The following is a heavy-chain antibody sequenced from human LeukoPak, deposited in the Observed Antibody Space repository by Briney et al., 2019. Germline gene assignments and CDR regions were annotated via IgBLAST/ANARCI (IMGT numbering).Heavy chain of an antibody. J-gene: IGHJ6*03. V-gene: IGHV4-34*01. CDR3: ARTIYGSGSYYNPRSYYYYYMDV. D-gene: IGHD3-10*01. CDR2: INHSGST. CDR1: GGSFSGYY. Sequence: SETLSLTCAVYGGSFSGYYWSWIRQPPGKGLEWIGEINHSGSTNYNPSLKSRVTISVDTSKNQFSLKLSSVTAADTAVYYCARTIYGSGSYYNPRSYYYYYMDVWGKGTTVTISS.